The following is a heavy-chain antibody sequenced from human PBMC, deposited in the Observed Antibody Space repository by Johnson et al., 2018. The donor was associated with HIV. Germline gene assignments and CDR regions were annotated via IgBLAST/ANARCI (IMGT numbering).Heavy chain of an antibody. CDR1: GFPFSSSW. D-gene: IGHD3-10*01. CDR2: INRDGGST. Sequence: MQLVESGGGVVQPGRSLRLSCAASGFPFSSSWMHWVRQAPGKGLVWVSRINRDGGSTAYADSVKGRFTISRNNAKNSLYLQMNSLSAEDTAVYYCAREGFIPVLLRGGAFDIWGQGTMVTVSS. V-gene: IGHV3-74*03. CDR3: AREGFIPVLLRGGAFDI. J-gene: IGHJ3*02.